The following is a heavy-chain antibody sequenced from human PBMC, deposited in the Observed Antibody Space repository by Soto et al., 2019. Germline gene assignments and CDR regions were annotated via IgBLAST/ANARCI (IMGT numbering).Heavy chain of an antibody. CDR3: ARAQGVVVAATDYYMDV. D-gene: IGHD2-15*01. CDR1: GGSISSYY. Sequence: SETLSLTCTVSGGSISSYYWSWIRQPPGKGLEWIGYIYYSGSTNYNPSLKSRVTISVDTSKNQFSLKLSSVTAADTAVYYCARAQGVVVAATDYYMDVWGKGTTVTVSS. J-gene: IGHJ6*03. V-gene: IGHV4-59*01. CDR2: IYYSGST.